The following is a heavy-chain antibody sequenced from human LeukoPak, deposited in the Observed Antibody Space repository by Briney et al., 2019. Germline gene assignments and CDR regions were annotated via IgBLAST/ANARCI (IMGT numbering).Heavy chain of an antibody. D-gene: IGHD5-18*01. V-gene: IGHV3-23*01. J-gene: IGHJ4*02. CDR1: GFPLSGYA. CDR2: TSSSDPGT. Sequence: GGSLRLSCAASGFPLSGYAMSWVRQASGKGLEWVSATSSSDPGTYYADSVRGRFTISRDNSKNTLYLQMNSLRAEDTAVYYCAKCGSYGGTQLDYWGQGTLVTVSS. CDR3: AKCGSYGGTQLDY.